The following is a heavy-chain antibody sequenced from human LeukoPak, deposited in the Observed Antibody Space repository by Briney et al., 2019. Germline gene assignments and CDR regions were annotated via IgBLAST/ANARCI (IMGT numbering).Heavy chain of an antibody. Sequence: SETLSLTCTVSGGSISSYYWSWIRQPPGKGLEWIGYIYYSGSTNYNPSLKSRVTISVETSKNQFSLKLSSVTATDTAVYYCARSPRGIAARLRWFDPWGQGTLVTVSS. J-gene: IGHJ5*02. CDR3: ARSPRGIAARLRWFDP. D-gene: IGHD6-13*01. V-gene: IGHV4-59*01. CDR1: GGSISSYY. CDR2: IYYSGST.